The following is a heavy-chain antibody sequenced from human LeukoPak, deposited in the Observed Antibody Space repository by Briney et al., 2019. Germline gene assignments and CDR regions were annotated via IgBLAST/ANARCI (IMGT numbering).Heavy chain of an antibody. CDR2: IYHSGST. V-gene: IGHV4-38-2*02. CDR1: GYSISSGYY. Sequence: PSETLSLTCTVSGYSISSGYYWGWIRQPPGKGLEWIGSIYHSGSTYYNPSLKSRVTISVDTSKNQFSLKLSSVTAADTAVYYCARDPAYYYDSSGRNWFDPWGQGTLVTVSS. CDR3: ARDPAYYYDSSGRNWFDP. D-gene: IGHD3-22*01. J-gene: IGHJ5*02.